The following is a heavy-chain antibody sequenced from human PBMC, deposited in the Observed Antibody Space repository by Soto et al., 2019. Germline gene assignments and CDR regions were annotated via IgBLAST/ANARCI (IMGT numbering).Heavy chain of an antibody. V-gene: IGHV3-33*01. CDR2: IWYDGSNK. J-gene: IGHJ4*02. CDR1: GFNFSIYG. D-gene: IGHD2-8*01. Sequence: GGSLRVSCASSGFNFSIYGMHWVRQAPGKGLEWVAVIWYDGSNKYYADSVKGRFTISRDNSKNTLYLQMNSLRAEDTAVYYCAREPNDCTNGVCSDGYFDYWGQGTLVTVSS. CDR3: AREPNDCTNGVCSDGYFDY.